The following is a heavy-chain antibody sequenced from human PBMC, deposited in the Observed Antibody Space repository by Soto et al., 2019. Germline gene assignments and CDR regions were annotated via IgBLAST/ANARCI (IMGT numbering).Heavy chain of an antibody. Sequence: QVQLVQSGAEVKKPGASVKVSCRASGYTFTNYGISWVRQAPGQGLEWMGWISAHNGNTNYAQKLQGRVTMTTDTSTSHAYMELRSLRSDDTAVYYCVRARHYYESSGFFDYWGQGTLVTVSS. D-gene: IGHD3-22*01. V-gene: IGHV1-18*04. CDR1: GYTFTNYG. CDR3: VRARHYYESSGFFDY. J-gene: IGHJ4*02. CDR2: ISAHNGNT.